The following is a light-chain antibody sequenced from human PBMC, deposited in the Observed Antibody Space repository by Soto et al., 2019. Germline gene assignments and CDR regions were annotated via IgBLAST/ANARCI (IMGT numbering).Light chain of an antibody. CDR1: QSVRGY. Sequence: EIVLTQSPATLSLSPGEIATLSCRASQSVRGYLGWYQQKPGQPPRLLIYDASTRAAGIPARFSGSGSGTDVKLTISSRDPEDFAVYYCWQRGEWPLTFGGGTKVDIK. CDR3: WQRGEWPLT. J-gene: IGKJ4*01. CDR2: DAS. V-gene: IGKV3-11*01.